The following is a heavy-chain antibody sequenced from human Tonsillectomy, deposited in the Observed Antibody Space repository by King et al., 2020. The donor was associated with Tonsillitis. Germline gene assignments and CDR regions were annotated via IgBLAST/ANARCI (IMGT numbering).Heavy chain of an antibody. CDR3: AKDLDGCSYGCWYFDL. J-gene: IGHJ2*01. CDR1: GFTFSSYG. V-gene: IGHV3-30*02. CDR2: IRYDGSNK. Sequence: VQLVESGGGVVQPGGSLRLSCAASGFTFSSYGMHWVRQAPGKGLEWVAFIRYDGSNKYYADSVKGRFTISRDNSKNTLYLQMNSLRAEDTAVYYCAKDLDGCSYGCWYFDLWGRGTLVTVSS. D-gene: IGHD5-18*01.